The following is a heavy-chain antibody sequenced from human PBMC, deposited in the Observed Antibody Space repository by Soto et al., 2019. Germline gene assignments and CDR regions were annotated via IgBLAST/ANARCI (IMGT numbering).Heavy chain of an antibody. J-gene: IGHJ6*02. D-gene: IGHD6-13*01. CDR3: AKDLGSWPEYYYYYYGMDV. CDR2: ISYDGSNK. Sequence: GGSLRLSCAASGFTFSSYGMHWVRQAPGKGLEWVAVISYDGSNKYYADSVKGRFTISRDNSKNTLYLQMNSLRAEDTAVYYCAKDLGSWPEYYYYYYGMDVWGQGTTVTV. CDR1: GFTFSSYG. V-gene: IGHV3-30*18.